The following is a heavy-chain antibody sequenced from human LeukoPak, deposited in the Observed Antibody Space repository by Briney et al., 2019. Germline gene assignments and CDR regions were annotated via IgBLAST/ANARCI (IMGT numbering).Heavy chain of an antibody. CDR3: ARGSFTPQLGGLPFDY. J-gene: IGHJ4*02. Sequence: SVKVSCXASGGTFSSYAISWVRQAPGQGLEWMGGIIPIFGTANYAQKFQGRVTITADESTSTAYMELSSLRSEDTAVYYCARGSFTPQLGGLPFDYWGQGTLVTVSS. CDR1: GGTFSSYA. CDR2: IIPIFGTA. V-gene: IGHV1-69*13. D-gene: IGHD3-16*01.